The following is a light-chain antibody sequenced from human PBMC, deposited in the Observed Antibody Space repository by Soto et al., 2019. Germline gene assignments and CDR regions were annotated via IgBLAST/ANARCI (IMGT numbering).Light chain of an antibody. CDR3: QKYSTFWT. V-gene: IGKV1-5*03. J-gene: IGKJ4*02. CDR1: RSMTRW. Sequence: DIQMSQSPSTLSASVGDRVTITCRASRSMTRWLAWYQQKPGRTPKLLIYATSILQSGVPSRFSGSGSGTDFTLTISGVQPDDIATYYCQKYSTFWTFGEGTRVEVK. CDR2: ATS.